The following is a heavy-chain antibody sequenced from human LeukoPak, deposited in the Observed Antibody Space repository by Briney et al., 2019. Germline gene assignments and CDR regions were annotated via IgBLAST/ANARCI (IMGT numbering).Heavy chain of an antibody. CDR3: AQGVADYFDY. V-gene: IGHV4-39*01. CDR2: IYYSGST. D-gene: IGHD2-15*01. J-gene: IGHJ4*02. CDR1: GGSISSSSYY. Sequence: PSETLSLTCTVSGGSISSSSYYWGWIRQPPGTGLEWIGSIYYSGSTYYNPSLKSRVTISVDTSKNQFSLKLSSVTAADTAVYYCAQGVADYFDYWGQGTLVTVSS.